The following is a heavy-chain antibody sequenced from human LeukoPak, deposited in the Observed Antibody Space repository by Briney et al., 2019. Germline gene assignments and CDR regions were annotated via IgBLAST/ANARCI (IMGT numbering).Heavy chain of an antibody. CDR1: GFTFRTCW. CDR3: ARDPHGSGSSDSPHDAFDI. D-gene: IGHD3-10*01. Sequence: PGGSLRLSCAASGFTFRTCWMHWVRQPPGKGLVGVSLIKRDGSSRSYADSVKDRFTISRDNAKDTLYLQMSSLRDEDTAVYYCARDPHGSGSSDSPHDAFDIWGQGTMVTVSS. J-gene: IGHJ3*02. CDR2: IKRDGSSR. V-gene: IGHV3-74*01.